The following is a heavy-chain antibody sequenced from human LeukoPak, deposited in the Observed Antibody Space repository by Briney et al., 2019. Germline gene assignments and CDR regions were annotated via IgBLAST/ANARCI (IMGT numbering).Heavy chain of an antibody. Sequence: ASVKVSCKASGYIFIDFYIHWARRAPGQGLEWMGWMNPDNGDTNYAQKFQGRVTMTRDTSISTAYMELHSLTSDDTAVYYCATPLKGVGGRDYWGQGTLVTVSS. CDR3: ATPLKGVGGRDY. V-gene: IGHV1-2*02. CDR1: GYIFIDFY. D-gene: IGHD1-26*01. CDR2: MNPDNGDT. J-gene: IGHJ4*02.